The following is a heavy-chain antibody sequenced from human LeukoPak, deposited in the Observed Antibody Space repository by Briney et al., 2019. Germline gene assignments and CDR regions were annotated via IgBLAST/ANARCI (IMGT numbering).Heavy chain of an antibody. V-gene: IGHV3-7*01. J-gene: IGHJ5*02. CDR3: ARGSRITIFSWFDP. D-gene: IGHD3-9*01. CDR2: IKQDGSEK. CDR1: GFTFSSYW. Sequence: GGSLRLSCAASGFTFSSYWMSWVRQAPGKGLEWVANIKQDGSEKYYVDSVKGRFTISRDNAKNSLYLQMNSLRAEDTAVYYCARGSRITIFSWFDPWGQGTLVTVSS.